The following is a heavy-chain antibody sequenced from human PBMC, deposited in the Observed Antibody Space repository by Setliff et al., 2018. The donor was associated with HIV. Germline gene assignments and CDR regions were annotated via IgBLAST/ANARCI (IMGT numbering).Heavy chain of an antibody. Sequence: SETLSLTCTVSGGSITSSTYYWGWIRQPPGKGLEWIGTVHYTGNTYHNPSLKSRVTISVEVSKNQISLKLTVVTAADSAVYYCAREADGIDFWGQGTLVTVSS. V-gene: IGHV4-39*02. J-gene: IGHJ4*02. D-gene: IGHD2-15*01. CDR3: AREADGIDF. CDR1: GGSITSSTYY. CDR2: VHYTGNT.